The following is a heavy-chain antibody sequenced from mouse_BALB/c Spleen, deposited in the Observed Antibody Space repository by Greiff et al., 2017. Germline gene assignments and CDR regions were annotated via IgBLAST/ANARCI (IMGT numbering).Heavy chain of an antibody. CDR3: ARFGNYVLYAMDY. CDR2: IDPANGNT. Sequence: EVQLQQSGAELVKPGASVKLSCTASGFNIKDTYMHWVKQRPEQGLEWIGRIDPANGNTKYDPKFQGKATITAATSSNTAYLQLSSLTSEDTAVYYCARFGNYVLYAMDYWGQGTSVTVSS. J-gene: IGHJ4*01. V-gene: IGHV14-3*02. D-gene: IGHD2-1*01. CDR1: GFNIKDTY.